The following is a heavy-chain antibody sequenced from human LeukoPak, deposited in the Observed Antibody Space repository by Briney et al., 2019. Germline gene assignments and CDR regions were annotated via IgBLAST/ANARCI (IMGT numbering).Heavy chain of an antibody. CDR2: IYYSGNT. Sequence: SETLSLTCTDSGGSISSSSYYWGWIRQPPGKGLEWIGSIYYSGNTYYNPSLKSRVTISVDTSKNQFSLKLRSVTAADTAVYYCARQSTAMGTFDYWGQGTLVPVSS. CDR1: GGSISSSSYY. CDR3: ARQSTAMGTFDY. V-gene: IGHV4-39*01. D-gene: IGHD5-18*01. J-gene: IGHJ4*02.